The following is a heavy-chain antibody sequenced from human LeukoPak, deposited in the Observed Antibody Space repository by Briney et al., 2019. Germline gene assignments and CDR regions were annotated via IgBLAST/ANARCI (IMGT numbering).Heavy chain of an antibody. CDR2: IYYSGST. J-gene: IGHJ5*02. CDR1: GGSISSSSYY. Sequence: SETLSLTCTVSGGSISSSSYYWGWIRQPPGKGLEWIGSIYYSGSTYYNPSLKSRVTISVDTSKNQFSLKLSSVTAADTAVYYCASRRELGVPAATWFDPWGQGTLVTVSS. D-gene: IGHD2-2*01. CDR3: ASRRELGVPAATWFDP. V-gene: IGHV4-39*07.